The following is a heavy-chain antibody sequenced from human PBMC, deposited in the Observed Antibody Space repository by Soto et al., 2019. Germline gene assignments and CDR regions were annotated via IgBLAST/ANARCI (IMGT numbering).Heavy chain of an antibody. V-gene: IGHV1-2*04. Sequence: ASVKVSCKASGYTFTGYYMHWVRQAPGQGLEWMGWINPNSGGTNYAQKFQGWVTMTRDTSISTAYMELSRLKSDDTAVYYCAREYCSGGSCYSLPLTIFYMDVGGKGTTVTVSS. CDR3: AREYCSGGSCYSLPLTIFYMDV. CDR1: GYTFTGYY. J-gene: IGHJ6*03. D-gene: IGHD2-15*01. CDR2: INPNSGGT.